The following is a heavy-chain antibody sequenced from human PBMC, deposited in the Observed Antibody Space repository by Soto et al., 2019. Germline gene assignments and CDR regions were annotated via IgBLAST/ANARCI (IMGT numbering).Heavy chain of an antibody. D-gene: IGHD5-18*01. J-gene: IGHJ4*02. Sequence: GESLKISCKGSGYSFTSYWIGWVRQMPGKGLEWMGIIYPGDSDTRDSPSFQGQVTISADKSISTAYLQWSSLKASDTAMYYCARSSHVRYSYGYYYFDYWGQGTLVTVSS. CDR3: ARSSHVRYSYGYYYFDY. CDR1: GYSFTSYW. V-gene: IGHV5-51*01. CDR2: IYPGDSDT.